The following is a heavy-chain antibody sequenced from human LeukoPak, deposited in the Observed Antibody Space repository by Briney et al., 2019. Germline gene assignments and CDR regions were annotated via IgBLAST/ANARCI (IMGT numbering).Heavy chain of an antibody. CDR1: GYTFTSYD. CDR3: ARGTGYRSGGSCYYQKNWFDP. Sequence: GASVKVSYKASGYTFTSYDINWVRQATGQGLEWMGWMNPNSANTGYAQKFQGRVTMTRNTSISTAYMELSSLRSEDTAVYYCARGTGYRSGGSCYYQKNWFDPWGQGTLVTVSS. V-gene: IGHV1-8*01. D-gene: IGHD2-15*01. J-gene: IGHJ5*02. CDR2: MNPNSANT.